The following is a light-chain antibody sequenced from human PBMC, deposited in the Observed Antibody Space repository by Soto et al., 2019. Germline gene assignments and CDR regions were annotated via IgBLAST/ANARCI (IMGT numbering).Light chain of an antibody. CDR2: DAS. Sequence: ETMMTQSPDTLSVSPGERATLSCRASQSVSSNLAWYQQKPGQAPRLLIYDASNRATGIPARFSGSGSGTDFTLTISSLEPEDFAVYYCQQRSNWRGTFGQGTRLEIK. J-gene: IGKJ5*01. CDR1: QSVSSN. CDR3: QQRSNWRGT. V-gene: IGKV3-11*01.